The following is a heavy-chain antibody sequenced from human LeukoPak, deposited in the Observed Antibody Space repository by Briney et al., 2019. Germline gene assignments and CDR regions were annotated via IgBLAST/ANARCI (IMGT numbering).Heavy chain of an antibody. CDR1: GFTFSGYA. V-gene: IGHV3-23*01. CDR2: ISGSGGST. CDR3: AKDHLLTYYDFWSGLREAFDI. D-gene: IGHD3-3*01. J-gene: IGHJ3*02. Sequence: GSLRLSCAASGFTFSGYAMSWVRQAPGKGLEWVSAISGSGGSTYYADSVKGQFTISRDNSKNTLYLQMNSLRAEDTAVYYCAKDHLLTYYDFWSGLREAFDIWGQGTMVTVSS.